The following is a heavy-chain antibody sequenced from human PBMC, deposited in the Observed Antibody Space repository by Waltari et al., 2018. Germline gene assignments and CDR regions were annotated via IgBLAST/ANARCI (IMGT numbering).Heavy chain of an antibody. CDR3: ARRPRGSQPFDY. Sequence: QVQLQESGPGLVKPSETLSLTCAVPGYSLSSGYYWGWTRQQPGKGLEWIGSIYNSGSTYYNPSLKSRVTISVDTSKNQFSLKLSSVTAADTAVYYCARRPRGSQPFDYWGQGTLVTVSS. CDR2: IYNSGST. D-gene: IGHD1-26*01. V-gene: IGHV4-38-2*01. J-gene: IGHJ4*02. CDR1: GYSLSSGYY.